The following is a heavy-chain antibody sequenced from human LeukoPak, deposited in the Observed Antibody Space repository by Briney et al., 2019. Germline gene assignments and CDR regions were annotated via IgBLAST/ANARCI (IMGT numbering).Heavy chain of an antibody. CDR3: AKDPYSSDLRFHWFDP. V-gene: IGHV3-23*01. CDR2: ISGSGGST. CDR1: GFTFSSYG. D-gene: IGHD6-19*01. Sequence: GGSLRLSCAASGFTFSSYGMSWVRQAPGKGLEWVSAISGSGGSTYYADSVKGRFTISRDNSKNTLYLQMNSLRAEDTAVYYCAKDPYSSDLRFHWFDPWGQGTLVTVSS. J-gene: IGHJ5*02.